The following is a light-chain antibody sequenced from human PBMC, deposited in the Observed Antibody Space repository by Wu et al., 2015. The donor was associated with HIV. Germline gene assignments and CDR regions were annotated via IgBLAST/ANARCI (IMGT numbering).Light chain of an antibody. Sequence: EIVLTQSPATLSLSPGERATLSCRAGQSVDNYLAWYQRKPGQAPRLLIYDASNRATGIPARFSGSGSGTDFTLTISSLEPEDFAVYYCQQRLNWPPVTFGQGTRLEIK. CDR2: DAS. CDR3: QQRLNWPPVT. J-gene: IGKJ5*01. V-gene: IGKV3-11*01. CDR1: QSVDNY.